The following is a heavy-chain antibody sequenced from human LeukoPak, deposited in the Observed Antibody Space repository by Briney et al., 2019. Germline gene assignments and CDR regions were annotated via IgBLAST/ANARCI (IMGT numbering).Heavy chain of an antibody. V-gene: IGHV4-61*01. CDR1: GGSVSSGSYY. J-gene: IGHJ3*02. D-gene: IGHD4-17*01. Sequence: SETLSLTCTVSGGSVSSGSYYWSWIRQPPGKGLEWIGYIYYSGSTNYNPSLKSRVTISVDTSKNQFSLKLSSVTAADTAVYYCARDRASTVTTYDAFDIWGQGTMVTVSS. CDR2: IYYSGST. CDR3: ARDRASTVTTYDAFDI.